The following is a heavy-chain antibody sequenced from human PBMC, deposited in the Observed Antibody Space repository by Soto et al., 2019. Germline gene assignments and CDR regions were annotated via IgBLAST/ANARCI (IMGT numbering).Heavy chain of an antibody. D-gene: IGHD6-19*01. J-gene: IGHJ3*02. Sequence: EVQLVESGGGLVQPGGSLRLSCAASGFTFSSYWMSWVLQAPWKGLEWVANIKQDGSEKYYVDSVKGRFTSSRDNAKNSLYLQMNSLRAEDTAVYYCARADAGYSSGWFDAFDIWGQGTMVTVSS. V-gene: IGHV3-7*01. CDR2: IKQDGSEK. CDR1: GFTFSSYW. CDR3: ARADAGYSSGWFDAFDI.